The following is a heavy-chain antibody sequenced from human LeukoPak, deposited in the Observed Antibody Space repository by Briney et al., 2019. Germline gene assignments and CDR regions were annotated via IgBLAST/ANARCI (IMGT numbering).Heavy chain of an antibody. V-gene: IGHV3-11*01. Sequence: GGSLRLSCAASGFTFSYYYMSWIRQAPGKGLEWVSYISSSGSTIYYADSVKGRFTISRDNAKNSLYLQMNSLRAEDTAVYYCARAEGGSDYYYYMDVWGKGTTVTVSS. CDR1: GFTFSYYY. CDR3: ARAEGGSDYYYYMDV. CDR2: ISSSGSTI. J-gene: IGHJ6*03. D-gene: IGHD1-26*01.